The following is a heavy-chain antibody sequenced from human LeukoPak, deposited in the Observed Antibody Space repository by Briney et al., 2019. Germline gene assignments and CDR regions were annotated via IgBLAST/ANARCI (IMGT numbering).Heavy chain of an antibody. V-gene: IGHV1-24*01. Sequence: GASVKVSCKVSGYTLTELSMHWVRQAPGKGLEWMGGFDPEDGETIYAQKFQGRVTMTEDTSTDTAYMELSSLRSEDTAVYYCATGGYYGSGSYSPGRFDPWGQGTLVTVSS. CDR3: ATGGYYGSGSYSPGRFDP. CDR2: FDPEDGET. D-gene: IGHD3-10*01. J-gene: IGHJ5*02. CDR1: GYTLTELS.